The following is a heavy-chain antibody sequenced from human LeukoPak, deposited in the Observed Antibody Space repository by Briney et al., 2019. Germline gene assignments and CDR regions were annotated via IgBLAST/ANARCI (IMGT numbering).Heavy chain of an antibody. D-gene: IGHD6-13*01. J-gene: IGHJ3*02. CDR1: GFTFSDYS. CDR3: ARQPIAAAGFAFDI. V-gene: IGHV3-48*01. Sequence: GGSLRLSCAASGFTFSDYSMNWVRQAPGKGLEWLSYISSSSRTIYYADSVRGRFTVSRDNSKNTLYLQMNSLRAEDTAVYYCARQPIAAAGFAFDIWGQGTMVTVSS. CDR2: ISSSSRTI.